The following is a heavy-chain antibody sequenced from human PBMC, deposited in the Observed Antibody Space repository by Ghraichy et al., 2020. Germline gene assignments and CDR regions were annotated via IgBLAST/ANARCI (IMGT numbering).Heavy chain of an antibody. J-gene: IGHJ4*02. CDR3: ARGYSYGYDALDY. V-gene: IGHV3-21*01. Sequence: GGSLRLSCAASGFTFSSYSMNWVRQAPGKGLEWVSSISSSSSYIYYADSVKGRFTISRDNAKNSLYLQMNSLRAEDTAVYYCARGYSYGYDALDYWGQGTLVTVSS. D-gene: IGHD5-18*01. CDR1: GFTFSSYS. CDR2: ISSSSSYI.